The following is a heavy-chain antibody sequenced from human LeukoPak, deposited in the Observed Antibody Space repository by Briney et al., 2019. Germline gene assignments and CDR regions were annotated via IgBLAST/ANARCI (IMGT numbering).Heavy chain of an antibody. CDR2: IKSRADGGTT. Sequence: PGGSLRLSCAASGFTFSNAWMNWVRQAPGKGLEWVGRIKSRADGGTTDYAAPVKGRFTISRDDSKNTLYLQMNSLKTEDTAVYYCTTVRDRTHLFTGRWGQGTLVTVSS. J-gene: IGHJ4*02. CDR1: GFTFSNAW. D-gene: IGHD1-14*01. CDR3: TTVRDRTHLFTGR. V-gene: IGHV3-15*07.